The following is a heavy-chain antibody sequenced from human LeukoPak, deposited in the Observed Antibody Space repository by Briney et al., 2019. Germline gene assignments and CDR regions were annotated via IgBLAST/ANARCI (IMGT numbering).Heavy chain of an antibody. J-gene: IGHJ5*02. CDR3: ARVDAAAGRRSLSWFDP. V-gene: IGHV4-59*01. Sequence: SETLSLTYTVSGGSISSYYWSWIRQPPGKGLEWIGYIYYSGSTNYNPSLKSRVTISVDTSKNQFSLRLSSVTAADTAVYYCARVDAAAGRRSLSWFDPWGQGTLVTVSS. D-gene: IGHD6-13*01. CDR1: GGSISSYY. CDR2: IYYSGST.